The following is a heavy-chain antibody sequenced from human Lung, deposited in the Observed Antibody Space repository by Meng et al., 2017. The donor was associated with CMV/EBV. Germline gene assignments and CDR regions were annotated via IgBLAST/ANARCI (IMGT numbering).Heavy chain of an antibody. CDR1: FNNYG. D-gene: IGHD3-10*02. CDR3: ARVVVHYYARGDNADYSDY. Sequence: FNNYGLIWVRQDPGKGLEWVGGISAYSGNTNYAQKIQDRVTMTTHTSSNTAYMELRSLRSDDTAIYYCARVVVHYYARGDNADYSDYWGQGTLVTVSS. CDR2: ISAYSGNT. J-gene: IGHJ4*02. V-gene: IGHV1-18*04.